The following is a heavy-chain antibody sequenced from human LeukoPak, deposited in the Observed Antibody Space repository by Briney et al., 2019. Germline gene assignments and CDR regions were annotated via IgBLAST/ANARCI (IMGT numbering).Heavy chain of an antibody. Sequence: SETLSLTCTVSGGSISSSSYYWGWIRQPPGKGLEWIGSIYYSGSTYYNPSLKSRVTISVDTSKNQFSLKLSSVTAADTAVYYCARVGYSSSWYTDYWGQGTLVTVSS. CDR2: IYYSGST. CDR3: ARVGYSSSWYTDY. CDR1: GGSISSSSYY. J-gene: IGHJ4*02. D-gene: IGHD6-13*01. V-gene: IGHV4-39*07.